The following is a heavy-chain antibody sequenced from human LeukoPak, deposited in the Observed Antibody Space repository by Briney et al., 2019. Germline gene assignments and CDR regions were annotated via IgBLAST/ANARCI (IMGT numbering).Heavy chain of an antibody. J-gene: IGHJ4*02. CDR1: GFSLSNYW. V-gene: IGHV3-66*01. Sequence: GGSLRLSCAASGFSLSNYWMNWVRQAPGKGLEWVSVIYSGGSTYYADSVKGRFTISRDNSKNTLYLQMNSLRAEDTAVYYCARGAYFDYWGQGTLVTVSS. CDR3: ARGAYFDY. CDR2: IYSGGST.